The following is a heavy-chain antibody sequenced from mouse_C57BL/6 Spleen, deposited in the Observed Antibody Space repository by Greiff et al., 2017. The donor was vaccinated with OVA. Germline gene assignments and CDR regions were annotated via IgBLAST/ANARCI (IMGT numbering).Heavy chain of an antibody. D-gene: IGHD3-3*01. V-gene: IGHV5-17*01. Sequence: EVHLVESGGGLVKPGGSLKLSCAASGFTFSDYGMHWVRQAPEKGLEWVAYISSGSSTIYYADTVKGRFTISRDNAKNTLFLQMNSLRSEDTAMYYCAISRRGFDYWGQGTTLTVSS. CDR1: GFTFSDYG. CDR2: ISSGSSTI. CDR3: AISRRGFDY. J-gene: IGHJ2*01.